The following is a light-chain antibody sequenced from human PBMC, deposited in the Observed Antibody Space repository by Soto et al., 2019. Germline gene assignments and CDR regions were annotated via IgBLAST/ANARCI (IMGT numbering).Light chain of an antibody. CDR3: QQYGSSSWT. CDR1: QSVSNRY. V-gene: IGKV3-20*01. Sequence: EIVLTQSPGTLSLSPGERATLSCRASQSVSNRYLAWYQQKSGQAPRLLINAASSRATGIPDRFSGSGSGTDFTLTISRLEPEDFAVYYCQQYGSSSWTFGQGTKVDIK. J-gene: IGKJ1*01. CDR2: AAS.